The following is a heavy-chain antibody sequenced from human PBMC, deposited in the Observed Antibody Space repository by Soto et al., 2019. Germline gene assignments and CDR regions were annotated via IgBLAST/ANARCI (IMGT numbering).Heavy chain of an antibody. J-gene: IGHJ4*02. CDR3: ARRSSGWYFDY. Sequence: EVQLLESGGGLVQPGGSLRLSCAASGFNFSSYAMIWVRQAPGKGLEWVSVISGGGGSTYYADSVKGRFTISRGNSKNTLYLQMNSLRAEDTAVYYCARRSSGWYFDYWGQGTLVTVSS. CDR1: GFNFSSYA. V-gene: IGHV3-23*01. CDR2: ISGGGGST. D-gene: IGHD6-19*01.